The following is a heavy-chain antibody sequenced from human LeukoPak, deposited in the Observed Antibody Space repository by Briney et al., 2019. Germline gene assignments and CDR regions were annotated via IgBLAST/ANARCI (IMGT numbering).Heavy chain of an antibody. J-gene: IGHJ5*02. D-gene: IGHD1-26*01. V-gene: IGHV4-39*01. CDR2: IYYRGST. Sequence: PSETLSLTCTVSGGSISFSTSYWAWIRQPPGKGPEWIGSIYYRGSTYYNPSLTSRLTISVDTSKNRFSLKLRSLTAADTAVYYCARGEQVNWFDPWGQGALVIVSS. CDR1: GGSISFSTSY. CDR3: ARGEQVNWFDP.